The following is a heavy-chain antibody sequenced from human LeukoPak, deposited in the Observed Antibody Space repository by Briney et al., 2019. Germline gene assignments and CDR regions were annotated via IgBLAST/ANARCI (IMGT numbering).Heavy chain of an antibody. Sequence: ASVKVSFKASGYTFTGYYVHWVRQAPGQGLEWMGWFNPNSGDTNYAKKLQGRVTMTRDTSISTAYMELSRLKSDDTAVYYCAREYYDSSGYYLLDWGQGTLVTVSS. CDR3: AREYYDSSGYYLLD. D-gene: IGHD3-22*01. V-gene: IGHV1-2*02. CDR2: FNPNSGDT. J-gene: IGHJ4*02. CDR1: GYTFTGYY.